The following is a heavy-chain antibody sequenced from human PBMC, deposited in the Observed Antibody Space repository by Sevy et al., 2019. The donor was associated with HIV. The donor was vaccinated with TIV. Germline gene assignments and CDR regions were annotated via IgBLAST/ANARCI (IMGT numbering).Heavy chain of an antibody. V-gene: IGHV3-33*01. CDR3: ARGGYYYDNAAYYAFDS. CDR1: GFTFSNYA. J-gene: IGHJ4*02. Sequence: GGSLRLSCAAAGFTFSNYAMHWVRQAPGKGLEWVAIIWSDGAYQYHGDSVKGRFTISRDNSKNTLYLQMNNVRVEDTALYYCARGGYYYDNAAYYAFDSWGQGTLVTVSS. CDR2: IWSDGAYQ. D-gene: IGHD3-22*01.